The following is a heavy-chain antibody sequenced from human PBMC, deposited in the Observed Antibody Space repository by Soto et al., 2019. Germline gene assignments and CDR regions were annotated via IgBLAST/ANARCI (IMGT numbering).Heavy chain of an antibody. D-gene: IGHD6-19*01. CDR3: AKELDGSGWALDY. CDR2: ISSISSTI. V-gene: IGHV3-48*03. Sequence: PGGSLRLSCAASGFTFSDYEMNWVRQAPGKGLEWVSYISSISSTIYYADSVKGRFTISRDNAKDSLYLQMNSLRAEDTAVYYCAKELDGSGWALDYWGQGTLVTVSS. CDR1: GFTFSDYE. J-gene: IGHJ4*02.